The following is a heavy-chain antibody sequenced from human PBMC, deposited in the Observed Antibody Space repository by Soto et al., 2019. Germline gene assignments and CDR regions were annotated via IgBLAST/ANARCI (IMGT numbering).Heavy chain of an antibody. Sequence: GGSLRLSCAASGFSFVNYAMNWVRQAPGKGLEWVSGLSGSGTSTYYADSVKGRLTISRDNSRDTLFLQMNSLTADDTAVYYCAKATTNGGWFNPFDSWGQGALVTVSS. V-gene: IGHV3-23*01. CDR3: AKATTNGGWFNPFDS. CDR2: LSGSGTST. D-gene: IGHD6-19*01. CDR1: GFSFVNYA. J-gene: IGHJ4*02.